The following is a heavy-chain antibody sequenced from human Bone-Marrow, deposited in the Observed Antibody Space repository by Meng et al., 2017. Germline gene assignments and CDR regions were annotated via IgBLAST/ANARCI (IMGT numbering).Heavy chain of an antibody. J-gene: IGHJ5*02. CDR2: TSYDEGTK. CDR1: GFTFSNAW. Sequence: VQLVESGGGLVKPGGSLRLSCAASGFTFSNAWMSWVRQAPGKGLDWVAVTSYDEGTKYYADSVRGRFTISRDNSKNTLYLQMNSLRAEDTAVYYCAREPDHRSWLDTWGQGTLVTVSS. CDR3: AREPDHRSWLDT. V-gene: IGHV3-30*03. D-gene: IGHD1-14*01.